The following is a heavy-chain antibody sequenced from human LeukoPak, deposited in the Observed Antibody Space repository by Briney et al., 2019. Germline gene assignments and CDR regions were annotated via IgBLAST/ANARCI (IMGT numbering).Heavy chain of an antibody. V-gene: IGHV1-2*02. CDR3: ARVMVRGVIATLGY. Sequence: ASVKVSCKASGYTFTSYAMNWVRQAPGQGLEWMGWINPNSGGTNYAQKFQGRVTMTRDTSISTAYMELSRLRSDDTAVYYCARVMVRGVIATLGYWGQGTLVTVSS. CDR2: INPNSGGT. CDR1: GYTFTSYA. J-gene: IGHJ4*02. D-gene: IGHD3-10*01.